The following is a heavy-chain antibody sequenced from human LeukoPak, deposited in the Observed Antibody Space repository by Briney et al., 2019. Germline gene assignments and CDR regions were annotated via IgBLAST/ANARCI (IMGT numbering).Heavy chain of an antibody. Sequence: GGSLRLSCVASGFTSSSYWMSWVRQAPGKGLEWVAIINKDGSEQYYADSVKGRFTISRDNAKNSVYLQMNSLRAEDTAVYYCARLRYNWNYTDAFDIWGQGTMVTVSS. D-gene: IGHD1-7*01. CDR2: INKDGSEQ. J-gene: IGHJ3*02. V-gene: IGHV3-7*05. CDR1: GFTSSSYW. CDR3: ARLRYNWNYTDAFDI.